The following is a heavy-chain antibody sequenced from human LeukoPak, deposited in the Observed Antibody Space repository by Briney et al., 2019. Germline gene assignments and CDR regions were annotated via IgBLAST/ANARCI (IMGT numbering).Heavy chain of an antibody. CDR3: ARREVTMVRGVADEYYFDY. CDR1: GYSFTSYW. CDR2: IYPGDSDT. V-gene: IGHV5-51*01. Sequence: PGESLKISCKGSGYSFTSYWIGWVRQMPGKGLEWMGIIYPGDSDTRYSPSFQGQVTISADKSISTAYLQWSSLKASDTAMYYCARREVTMVRGVADEYYFDYWGQGTLVTVSS. D-gene: IGHD3-10*01. J-gene: IGHJ4*02.